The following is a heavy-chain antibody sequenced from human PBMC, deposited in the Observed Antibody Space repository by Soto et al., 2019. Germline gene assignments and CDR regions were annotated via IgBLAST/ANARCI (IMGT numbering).Heavy chain of an antibody. Sequence: QVQLVQSGAEVKKPGASVKVSCKASGYTFTGYFMHWVRQAPGQGLEWMGWINTNSGGTNYAQKFQDRVTMTRDTSISTAYMELSRLRSDDTAVFYCARAPHFWSGYSGGYGMDVWGQGTTVTVSS. D-gene: IGHD3-3*01. CDR1: GYTFTGYF. CDR3: ARAPHFWSGYSGGYGMDV. J-gene: IGHJ6*02. V-gene: IGHV1-2*02. CDR2: INTNSGGT.